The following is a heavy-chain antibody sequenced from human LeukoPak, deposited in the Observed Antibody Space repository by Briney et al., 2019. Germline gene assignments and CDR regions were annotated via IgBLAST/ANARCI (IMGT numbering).Heavy chain of an antibody. CDR1: GYTFTYYF. Sequence: ASVKVSYKASGYTFTYYFIHWVRQAPGQGLEWMGRINPNSGGTKLAQKFQGRVTMTTDMSIDTAYMDLSRLTSDDTAVYYCARGAANTVFEYWGQGTLVTVSS. V-gene: IGHV1-2*06. CDR3: ARGAANTVFEY. CDR2: INPNSGGT. D-gene: IGHD6-25*01. J-gene: IGHJ4*02.